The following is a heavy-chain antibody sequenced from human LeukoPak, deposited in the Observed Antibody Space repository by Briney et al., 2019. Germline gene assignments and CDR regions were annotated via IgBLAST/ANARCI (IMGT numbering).Heavy chain of an antibody. D-gene: IGHD6-13*01. Sequence: SQTLSLTCTVSGGSISEGNHFWTWIRQPAGKGLEWIGRIYTSGSTNYNPSLKSRVTISVDTSKNQFSLKLSSVTAADTAVYYCARVPYSSSSLYWYFDLWGRGTLVTVSS. J-gene: IGHJ2*01. V-gene: IGHV4-61*02. CDR3: ARVPYSSSSLYWYFDL. CDR2: IYTSGST. CDR1: GGSISEGNHF.